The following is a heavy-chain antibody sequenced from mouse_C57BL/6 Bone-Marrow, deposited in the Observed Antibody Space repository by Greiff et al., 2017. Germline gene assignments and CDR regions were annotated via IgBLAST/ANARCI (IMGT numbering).Heavy chain of an antibody. Sequence: VQLQQPGAELVKPGASVKMSCKASGYTFTSYCITWVKQRPGPGLEWIGDIYPGSGSTNYNEQFKSKATLTVDTSSSTAYMQLSSLTSEDSAVYYCASGDYGSSLYAMDYWGQGTSVTVSS. V-gene: IGHV1-55*01. CDR3: ASGDYGSSLYAMDY. CDR1: GYTFTSYC. CDR2: IYPGSGST. J-gene: IGHJ4*01. D-gene: IGHD1-1*01.